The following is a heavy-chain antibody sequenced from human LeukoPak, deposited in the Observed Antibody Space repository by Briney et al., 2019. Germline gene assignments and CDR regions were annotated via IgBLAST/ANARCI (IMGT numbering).Heavy chain of an antibody. V-gene: IGHV4-59*01. CDR3: ARTLPIFGAMDV. CDR2: IYYSGST. CDR1: GGSISIYY. Sequence: SETLSLTCTVSGGSISIYYWSWIRQPPGKGLEWIGYIYYSGSTNYNPSLKSRVTISVDTSKNQFSLKLSSVTAADTAVYYCARTLPIFGAMDVWGKGTTVTVSS. J-gene: IGHJ6*04. D-gene: IGHD3-3*01.